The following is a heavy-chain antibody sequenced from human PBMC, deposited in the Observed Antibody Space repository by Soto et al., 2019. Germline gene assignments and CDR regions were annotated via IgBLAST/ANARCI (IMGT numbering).Heavy chain of an antibody. CDR1: GFTFDDYN. Sequence: GGSLRLSCAASGFTFDDYNMHWVRQAPGKGLEWVSLISRDGTNTNYAESVKGRFTISRDNSKNSLYLQMNSLRTEDTALYYCVKETYYYDVSSYYTLGSWGQATLVTVSS. D-gene: IGHD3-22*01. V-gene: IGHV3-43*01. CDR3: VKETYYYDVSSYYTLGS. J-gene: IGHJ5*02. CDR2: ISRDGTNT.